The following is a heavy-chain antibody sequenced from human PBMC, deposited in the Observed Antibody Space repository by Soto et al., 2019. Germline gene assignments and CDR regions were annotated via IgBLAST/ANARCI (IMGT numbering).Heavy chain of an antibody. D-gene: IGHD6-19*01. V-gene: IGHV3-33*08. CDR1: GFTFSSYG. CDR2: IYSDGSNK. J-gene: IGHJ6*02. CDR3: SRAVAGSRNGLDV. Sequence: GGSLRLSCAASGFTFSSYGMHWVRQAPGKGLEWVAGIYSDGSNKSYADSMKGRFTISRDNAKNTLYLQMNSLRAEDTAVYHCSRAVAGSRNGLDVWGQGTTVTVSS.